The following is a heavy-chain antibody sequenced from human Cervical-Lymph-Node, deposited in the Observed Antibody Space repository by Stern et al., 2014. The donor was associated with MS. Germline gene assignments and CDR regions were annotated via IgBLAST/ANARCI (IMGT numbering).Heavy chain of an antibody. D-gene: IGHD3-10*01. Sequence: VQLLESGGGLVKPGGSLRLSCAASGFTFSDYYMSWIRQAPGKGLEWVSYISSSSSYTNYADSVKGRFTISRDNAKNSLYLQMNSLRAEDTAVYYCATRRRITMVRGVAVWYFDLWGRGTLVTVSS. J-gene: IGHJ2*01. CDR3: ATRRRITMVRGVAVWYFDL. CDR2: ISSSSSYT. V-gene: IGHV3-11*03. CDR1: GFTFSDYY.